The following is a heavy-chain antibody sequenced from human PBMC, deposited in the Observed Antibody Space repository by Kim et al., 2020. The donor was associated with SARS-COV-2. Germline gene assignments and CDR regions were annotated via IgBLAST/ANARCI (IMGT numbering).Heavy chain of an antibody. J-gene: IGHJ4*02. CDR1: GFTFSSYA. V-gene: IGHV3-23*01. D-gene: IGHD1-26*01. CDR3: AKDRGGPGELLLVPREFDY. CDR2: ISGSGGST. Sequence: GGSLRLSCAASGFTFSSYAMSWVRQAPGKGLEWVSAISGSGGSTYYADSVKGRFTISRDNSKNTLYLQMNSLRAEDTAVYYCAKDRGGPGELLLVPREFDYWGQGALVTVSS.